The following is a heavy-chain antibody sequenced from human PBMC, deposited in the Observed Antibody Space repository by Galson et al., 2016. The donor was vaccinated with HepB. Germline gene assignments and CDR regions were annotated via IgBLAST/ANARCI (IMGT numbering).Heavy chain of an antibody. D-gene: IGHD4-23*01. CDR2: MNPNSGDT. CDR1: GYTFPSYD. Sequence: VKVSCKASGYTFPSYDLNWVRQATGQGLEWLGWMNPNSGDTGYAQKFQGRVTLTRSTSLRTAYMELRSLTSEDTAVYYCARDYGGNSGWFDPWGQGTLVTVSS. V-gene: IGHV1-8*01. J-gene: IGHJ5*02. CDR3: ARDYGGNSGWFDP.